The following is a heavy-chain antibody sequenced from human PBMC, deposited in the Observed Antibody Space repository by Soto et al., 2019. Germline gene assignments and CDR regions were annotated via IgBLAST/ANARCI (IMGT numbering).Heavy chain of an antibody. Sequence: NPSETLSLTCAVYGGSFSGYYWGWIRQPPGKGLEWIGEINHSGSTNYNPSLKSRVTISVDTSKNQFSLKLSSVTAADTAVYYCARGNYYYYGMDVWGQGTTLTVSS. V-gene: IGHV4-34*01. CDR3: ARGNYYYYGMDV. CDR2: INHSGST. CDR1: GGSFSGYY. J-gene: IGHJ6*02.